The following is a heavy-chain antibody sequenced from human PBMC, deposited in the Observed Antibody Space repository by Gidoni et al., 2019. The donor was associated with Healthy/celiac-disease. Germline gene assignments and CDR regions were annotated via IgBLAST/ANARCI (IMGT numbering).Heavy chain of an antibody. J-gene: IGHJ6*02. CDR1: GGTFSSYT. D-gene: IGHD5-18*01. CDR3: GMDV. CDR2: IIPILGIA. V-gene: IGHV1-69*02. Sequence: QVQLVQSGAEVKKPGSSVKVSCKASGGTFSSYTISWVRQAPGQGLEWMGRIIPILGIANYAQKFQGRVTITADTAVYYCARVGDTAMGERYYYYYYGMDVWGQGTTVTVSS.